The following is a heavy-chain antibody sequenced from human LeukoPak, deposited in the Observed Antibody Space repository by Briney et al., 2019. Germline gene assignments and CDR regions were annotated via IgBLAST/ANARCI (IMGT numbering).Heavy chain of an antibody. D-gene: IGHD2/OR15-2a*01. Sequence: GSLRLSCAASGNYWMHWVRQAPGKGLVWVSHINSDGSWTSYADSVKGRFTISKDNAKNTVYLQMNSLRAEDTAVYYCVSFYETNWGRGTLVTVSS. V-gene: IGHV3-74*01. CDR1: GNYW. CDR3: VSFYETN. CDR2: INSDGSWT. J-gene: IGHJ4*02.